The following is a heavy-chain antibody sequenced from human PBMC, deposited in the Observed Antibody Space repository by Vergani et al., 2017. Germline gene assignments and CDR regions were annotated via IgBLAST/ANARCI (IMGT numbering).Heavy chain of an antibody. CDR3: ASVDFDWSIPPP. D-gene: IGHD3-9*01. CDR2: IIPIFGTA. CDR1: GGTFSIYA. J-gene: IGHJ5*02. V-gene: IGHV1-69*12. Sequence: QVQLVQSGAEVKKPGSSVQVSCQASGGTFSIYAIIWGRQAPGQGLEWMGGIIPIFGTANYAQKFQGRVTITADESTSTAYMELSSLRSEDTALYYCASVDFDWSIPPPWGQGTLVTVSS.